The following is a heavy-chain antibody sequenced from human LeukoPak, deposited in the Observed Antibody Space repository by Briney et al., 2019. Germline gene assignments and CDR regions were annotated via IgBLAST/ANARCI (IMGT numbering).Heavy chain of an antibody. V-gene: IGHV4-39*01. J-gene: IGHJ4*02. D-gene: IGHD4-17*01. CDR1: GGSISSSSYY. Sequence: SETLSLTCTVSGGSISSSSYYWGWIRQPPGKGLEGIGSIYYRGSTYYNPSLKSRVTISVDTSKNQFSLKLSSVTAADTAVYYCASDMTTVTYIDYWGQGTLVTVSS. CDR3: ASDMTTVTYIDY. CDR2: IYYRGST.